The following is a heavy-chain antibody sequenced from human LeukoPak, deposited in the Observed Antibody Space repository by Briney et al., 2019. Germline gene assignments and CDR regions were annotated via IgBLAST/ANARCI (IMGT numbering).Heavy chain of an antibody. V-gene: IGHV5-51*01. CDR2: IYAADSDT. CDR1: GNSFNNYW. Sequence: GESLKISCQGSGNSFNNYWISWVRQMPGKGLEWMAIIYAADSDTRYSPSFQGQVILSVDKSISTVYLQWSSLKASDTAVYYCARHLRGLDLWGQGTLVTVSS. J-gene: IGHJ5*02. D-gene: IGHD3-10*01. CDR3: ARHLRGLDL.